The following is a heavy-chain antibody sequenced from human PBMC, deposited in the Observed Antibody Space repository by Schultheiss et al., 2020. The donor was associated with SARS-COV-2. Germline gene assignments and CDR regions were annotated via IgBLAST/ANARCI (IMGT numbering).Heavy chain of an antibody. CDR2: IYYSGST. J-gene: IGHJ6*02. CDR3: ARDAGSTEYYYYGMDV. Sequence: SQTLPLTCTVSGGSVSSGSYYWSWIRQHPGKGLEWIGYIYYSGSTYYNPSLKSRVTISVDTSKNQFSLKLSSVTAADTAVYYCARDAGSTEYYYYGMDVWGQGTTVTVAS. CDR1: GGSVSSGSYY. D-gene: IGHD4-11*01. V-gene: IGHV4-31*03.